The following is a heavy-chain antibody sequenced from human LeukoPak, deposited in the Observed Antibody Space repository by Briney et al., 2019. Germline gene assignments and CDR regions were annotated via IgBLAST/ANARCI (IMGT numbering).Heavy chain of an antibody. CDR3: ARFVGKALNY. CDR2: ISGSGGST. J-gene: IGHJ4*02. Sequence: GGSLRLSCAASGFTFSSYAMSWVRQAPGKGLEWVSAISGSGGSTYYADSVKGRFTISRGNSKNTLYLQMNSLRAEDTAVYYCARFVGKALNYWGQGTLVTVSS. D-gene: IGHD2-15*01. V-gene: IGHV3-23*01. CDR1: GFTFSSYA.